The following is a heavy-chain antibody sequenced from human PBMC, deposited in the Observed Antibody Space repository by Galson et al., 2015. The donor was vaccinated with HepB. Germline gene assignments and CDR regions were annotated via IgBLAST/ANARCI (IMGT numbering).Heavy chain of an antibody. CDR2: INVGNGNT. D-gene: IGHD2-21*02. CDR1: GYTFINYA. V-gene: IGHV1-3*01. CDR3: ARLRRIVAVTEDAFDI. Sequence: SVKVSCKASGYTFINYAMHWVRQAPGQSLEWMGWINVGNGNTKYSQKFQGRVSLTGDTSASTAYMELSSLRSEDTAVYYCARLRRIVAVTEDAFDIWGQGTMVTVSS. J-gene: IGHJ3*02.